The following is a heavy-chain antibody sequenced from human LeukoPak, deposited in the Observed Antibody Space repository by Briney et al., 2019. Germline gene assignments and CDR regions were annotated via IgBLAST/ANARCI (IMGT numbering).Heavy chain of an antibody. V-gene: IGHV3-53*01. CDR3: ARVSYSSGWYFQDY. D-gene: IGHD6-19*01. CDR1: GFIVSSNY. CDR2: IYSGGST. Sequence: GGSLRLSCAASGFIVSSNYMSWVRQAPGKGLEWVSVIYSGGSTYYADSVKGRFTISRGNSKNTLYLQMNSLRAEDTAVYYCARVSYSSGWYFQDYWGQGTLVTVSS. J-gene: IGHJ4*02.